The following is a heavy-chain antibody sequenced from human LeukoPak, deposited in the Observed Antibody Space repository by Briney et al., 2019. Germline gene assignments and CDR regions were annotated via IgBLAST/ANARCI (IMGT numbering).Heavy chain of an antibody. CDR1: GGSFSGYY. Sequence: SETLSLTCAVYGGSFSGYYGSWIRQPPGKGLEWIGEINHSGSTNYNPSLKSRVTISVDTSKNQFSLKLSSVTAADTAVYYCARGRGSSAFDIWGQGTMVTVSS. D-gene: IGHD3-16*01. J-gene: IGHJ3*02. CDR2: INHSGST. CDR3: ARGRGSSAFDI. V-gene: IGHV4-34*01.